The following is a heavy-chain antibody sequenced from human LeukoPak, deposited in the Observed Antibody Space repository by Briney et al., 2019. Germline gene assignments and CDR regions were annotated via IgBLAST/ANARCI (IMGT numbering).Heavy chain of an antibody. D-gene: IGHD2-2*01. Sequence: SETLSLTCTVSGGSISSYYWRWIRQPPGKGLEWIGYIYYSGSTNYNPSLKSRVTISVDTSKNQFSLKLSSVTAADTAVYYCARSLPVPATADFDYWGQGTLVTVSS. CDR2: IYYSGST. V-gene: IGHV4-59*01. J-gene: IGHJ4*02. CDR3: ARSLPVPATADFDY. CDR1: GGSISSYY.